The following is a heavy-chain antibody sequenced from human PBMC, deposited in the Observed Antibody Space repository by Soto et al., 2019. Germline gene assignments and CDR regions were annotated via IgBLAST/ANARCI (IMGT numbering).Heavy chain of an antibody. CDR1: GFTFDDYA. Sequence: GGSLRLSCAASGFTFDDYAMHWVRQAPGKGLEWVSGISWNSGSIGYADSVKGRFTISRDNAKNSLYLQMNSLRAEDTALYYCAGGSGSYYIKWGQGTLVTVSS. CDR2: ISWNSGSI. V-gene: IGHV3-9*01. J-gene: IGHJ4*02. CDR3: AGGSGSYYIK. D-gene: IGHD3-10*01.